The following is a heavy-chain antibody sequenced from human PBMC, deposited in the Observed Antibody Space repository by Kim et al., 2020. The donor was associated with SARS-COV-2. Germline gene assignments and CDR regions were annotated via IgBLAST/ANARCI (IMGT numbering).Heavy chain of an antibody. CDR3: ARTANYDFWSGTGP. CDR2: ISSSGSTI. V-gene: IGHV3-48*03. Sequence: GGSLRLSCAASGFTFSSYEMNWVRQAPGKGLEWVSYISSSGSTIYYADSVKGRFTISRDNAKNSLYLQMNSLRAEDTAVYYCARTANYDFWSGTGPWGQGTLVTVSS. J-gene: IGHJ4*02. CDR1: GFTFSSYE. D-gene: IGHD3-3*01.